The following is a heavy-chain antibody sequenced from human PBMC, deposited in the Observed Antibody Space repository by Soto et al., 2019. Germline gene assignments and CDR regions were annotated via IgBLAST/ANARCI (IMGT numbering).Heavy chain of an antibody. V-gene: IGHV1-69*13. CDR1: GDTFSSYA. Sequence: SVKVSCKASGDTFSSYAISWVRQAPGQGLEWMGGILPILGTANYAQKFQGRVTITADESSRTAYIVVSSLRSEDTAVYYCERDEYIRSRQDDYFYGMDVWGQGTTVTVSS. J-gene: IGHJ6*02. D-gene: IGHD2-15*01. CDR2: ILPILGTA. CDR3: ERDEYIRSRQDDYFYGMDV.